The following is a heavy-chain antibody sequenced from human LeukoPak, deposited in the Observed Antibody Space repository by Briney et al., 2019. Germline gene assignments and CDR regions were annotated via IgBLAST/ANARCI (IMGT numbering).Heavy chain of an antibody. CDR2: INHSGST. J-gene: IGHJ6*03. V-gene: IGHV4-34*01. CDR1: GGSFSGYY. Sequence: SETLSLTCAVYGGSFSGYYWSWIRRPPGKGLEWIGEINHSGSTNYNPSLKSRVTISVDTSKNQFSLKLSSVTAADTAVYYCGGGWRRYYYYYYMDVWGKGTTVTVSS. CDR3: GGGWRRYYYYYYMDV.